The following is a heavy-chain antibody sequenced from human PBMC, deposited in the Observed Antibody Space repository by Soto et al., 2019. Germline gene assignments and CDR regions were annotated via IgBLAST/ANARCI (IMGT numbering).Heavy chain of an antibody. CDR2: INSDGSST. J-gene: IGHJ6*02. V-gene: IGHV3-74*01. CDR1: GFTFSNFW. CDR3: ASPVRYSYGYYFYGMAV. D-gene: IGHD5-18*01. Sequence: EVQLVESGGGLVQPGGSLRLSCAASGFTFSNFWMHWVRQAPGKGLVWVSRINSDGSSTNYSDSVKGRFTISRDNAKNTLYLQMNSLGAEDTSVYYCASPVRYSYGYYFYGMAVWGHGTTVTVSS.